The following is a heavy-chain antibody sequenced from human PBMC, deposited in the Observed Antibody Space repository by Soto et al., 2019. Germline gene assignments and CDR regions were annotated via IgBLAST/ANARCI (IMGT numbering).Heavy chain of an antibody. V-gene: IGHV5-51*01. Sequence: GESLKISCKGSGYSFTSYWIGWVRQMPGKGLEWMGIIYPGDSDTRYSPSFQGQVTISADKSISTAYLQWSSLKASDTAMYYCAGAYSSGWFSNEKSLDYWGQGTLVTVSS. CDR1: GYSFTSYW. J-gene: IGHJ4*02. CDR2: IYPGDSDT. CDR3: AGAYSSGWFSNEKSLDY. D-gene: IGHD6-19*01.